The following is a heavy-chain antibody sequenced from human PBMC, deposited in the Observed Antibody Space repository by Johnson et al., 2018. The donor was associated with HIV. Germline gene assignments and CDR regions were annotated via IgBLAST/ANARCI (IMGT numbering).Heavy chain of an antibody. CDR1: EFTFDDYG. CDR2: INWNGGST. CDR3: ARAVGFDYGRGDAFDI. D-gene: IGHD4-17*01. V-gene: IGHV3-20*04. Sequence: VQLVESGGGVVQPGRSLRLSCAASEFTFDDYGMSWVRQAPGKGLEWVSGINWNGGSTGYADSVKGRFTISRANAKNSLYLQMNSLRAEDTAFYYCARAVGFDYGRGDAFDIWGQGTMVTVSS. J-gene: IGHJ3*02.